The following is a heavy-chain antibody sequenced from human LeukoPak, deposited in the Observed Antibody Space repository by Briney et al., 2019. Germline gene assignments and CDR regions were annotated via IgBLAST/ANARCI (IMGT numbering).Heavy chain of an antibody. V-gene: IGHV3-9*01. J-gene: IGHJ4*02. Sequence: GGSLRLSCVASGFTFDDYAMHWVRQAPGKGLEWVSGISWNSGSIGYADSVKGRFTISRDNAKNSLYLQMNSLRAEDTALYYCAKDRSSSSWYHFDYWGQGTLVTVSS. CDR2: ISWNSGSI. D-gene: IGHD6-13*01. CDR1: GFTFDDYA. CDR3: AKDRSSSSWYHFDY.